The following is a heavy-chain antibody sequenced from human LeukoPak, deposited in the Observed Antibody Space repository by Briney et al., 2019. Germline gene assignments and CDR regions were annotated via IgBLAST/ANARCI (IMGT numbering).Heavy chain of an antibody. CDR1: GDSISSYY. V-gene: IGHV4-59*12. D-gene: IGHD1-7*01. Sequence: KSSETLSLTCTVSGDSISSYYWSWIRQPPGEGLEWIGYIYYSGNTNYNPSLKSRVTISVDTSKNQFSLKLSSVTAADTAVYYCARDATGTSLYYYYMDVWGKGTTVTVSS. CDR2: IYYSGNT. CDR3: ARDATGTSLYYYYMDV. J-gene: IGHJ6*03.